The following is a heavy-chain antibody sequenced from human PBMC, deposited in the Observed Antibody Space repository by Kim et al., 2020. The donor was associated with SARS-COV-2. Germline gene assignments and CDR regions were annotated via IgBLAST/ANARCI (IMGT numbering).Heavy chain of an antibody. CDR3: ARGTNIVVLPAAISPYYFEC. D-gene: IGHD2-2*01. CDR1: GGSFSGYY. V-gene: IGHV4-34*01. J-gene: IGHJ4*02. Sequence: SETLSLTCAVYGGSFSGYYWSWIRQPPGKGLEWIGEINHSGSTNYNPSLKSRVTISVDTSKNQFSLKLSSVTAADTAVYYCARGTNIVVLPAAISPYYFECWGRGTLVPVPS. CDR2: INHSGST.